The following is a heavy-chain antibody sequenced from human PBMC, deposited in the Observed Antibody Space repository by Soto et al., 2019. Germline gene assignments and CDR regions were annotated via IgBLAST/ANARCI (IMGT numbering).Heavy chain of an antibody. J-gene: IGHJ5*02. V-gene: IGHV1-18*01. Sequence: QVQLVQSGAEVKKPGASVKVSCEASGYTFTSYGISWVRQAPGQGLEWMGRISGYNGNTNYAQKLQGRVTMTTDTSTSTAYMELRSLRSDDTAVYYCARDRGYNWNYGWFDPWGQGTLVTVSS. D-gene: IGHD1-7*01. CDR2: ISGYNGNT. CDR3: ARDRGYNWNYGWFDP. CDR1: GYTFTSYG.